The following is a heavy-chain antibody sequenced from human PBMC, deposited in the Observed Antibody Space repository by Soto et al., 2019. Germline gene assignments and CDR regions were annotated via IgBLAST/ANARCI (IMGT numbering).Heavy chain of an antibody. V-gene: IGHV4-30-4*01. CDR2: IYSSGST. CDR1: GGSISSGDYY. Sequence: QVQLQESGPGLVKPSQTLSLTCTVSGGSISSGDYYWSWIRQPPGKGLGWIGYIYSSGSTSYNPSLKSRVTISVDTSKNQFSLKLSSVTAADTAVYYCARDGVVRDAFDIWGQGTMVTVSS. CDR3: ARDGVVRDAFDI. D-gene: IGHD2-15*01. J-gene: IGHJ3*02.